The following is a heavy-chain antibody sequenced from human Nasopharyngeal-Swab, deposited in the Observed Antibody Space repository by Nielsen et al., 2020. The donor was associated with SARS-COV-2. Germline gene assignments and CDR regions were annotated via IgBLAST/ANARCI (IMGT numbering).Heavy chain of an antibody. CDR3: AKDSWFYNYYGSGEEDY. CDR2: ISGSGGST. J-gene: IGHJ4*02. CDR1: GFTFSSYA. D-gene: IGHD3-10*01. V-gene: IGHV3-23*01. Sequence: GESLKISCAASGFTFSSYAMSWVRQAPGKGLEWVSAISGSGGSTYYADSVKGRFTISRDNSKNTLYLQMNSLRAEDTDVYYCAKDSWFYNYYGSGEEDYWGQGTLVTVSS.